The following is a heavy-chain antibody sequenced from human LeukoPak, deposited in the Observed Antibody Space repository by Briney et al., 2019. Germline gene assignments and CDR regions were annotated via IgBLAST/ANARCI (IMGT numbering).Heavy chain of an antibody. D-gene: IGHD3-10*01. CDR1: GFTFSGWA. Sequence: PGGSLRLSCAASGFTFSGWAMSGVRQVTGGELEGVSSISPSASDTNYADSVKGRFTISRDNPKSTVYLQMNSLRADDTALYFCAKDLGGEGGSGFPGYWGQGTLVTVSS. V-gene: IGHV3-23*01. J-gene: IGHJ4*02. CDR2: ISPSASDT. CDR3: AKDLGGEGGSGFPGY.